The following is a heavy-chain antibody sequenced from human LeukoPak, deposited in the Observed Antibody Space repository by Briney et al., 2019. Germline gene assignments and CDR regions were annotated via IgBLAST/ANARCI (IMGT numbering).Heavy chain of an antibody. CDR3: AKSVGSYYDSSGYSDY. Sequence: GGSLRLSCAASGFTFSSYAMSWVRQAPGKGLEWVSAISGSGGSTYYADSVKGRFTISRDNSKNTLYLQMNSLRAEDTAVYYCAKSVGSYYDSSGYSDYWGQGTLVTVSS. CDR2: ISGSGGST. J-gene: IGHJ4*02. CDR1: GFTFSSYA. D-gene: IGHD3-22*01. V-gene: IGHV3-23*01.